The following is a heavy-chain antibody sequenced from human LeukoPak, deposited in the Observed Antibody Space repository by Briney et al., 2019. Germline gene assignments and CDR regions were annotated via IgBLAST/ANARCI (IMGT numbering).Heavy chain of an antibody. V-gene: IGHV4-39*07. J-gene: IGHJ4*02. Sequence: PSETLSLTCSVSGGSISLSYYYWGWIRQPPGKALEWIGSVYYSGTTSYNPSRKRRVTISVDMSKNHFSLRLSSVIAADTAMYSCARGTLYSGWSSYFDYWGQGSQVTVSS. CDR2: VYYSGTT. CDR1: GGSISLSYYY. D-gene: IGHD6-19*01. CDR3: ARGTLYSGWSSYFDY.